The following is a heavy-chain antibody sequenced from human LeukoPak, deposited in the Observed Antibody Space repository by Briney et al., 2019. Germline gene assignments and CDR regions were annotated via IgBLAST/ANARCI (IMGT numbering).Heavy chain of an antibody. CDR3: ATNLAIHFDY. Sequence: GGSLRLSCAVSGFTFSRYSMNWVRQAPGKGLEWLSYISSSSSTIYYADSVQGRFTISRDNAENSLYLQMNSLRDEDTAVYYCATNLAIHFDYWGEGTLVTVSS. CDR2: ISSSSSTI. J-gene: IGHJ4*02. D-gene: IGHD2-21*01. V-gene: IGHV3-48*02. CDR1: GFTFSRYS.